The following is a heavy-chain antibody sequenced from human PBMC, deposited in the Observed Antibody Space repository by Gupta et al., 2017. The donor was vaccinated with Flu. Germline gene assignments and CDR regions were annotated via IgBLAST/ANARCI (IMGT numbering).Heavy chain of an antibody. CDR3: AHRPPGYYGDAFDI. CDR1: GFSLRTSGVG. D-gene: IGHD3-16*01. Sequence: QITLKESGPTLVKPTQTLTLTCTFSGFSLRTSGVGVGWIRQPPGKALEWLALIYWDDDKRYSPSLKSRLTITKDTSKNQVVLTMTNMDPVDTATYYCAHRPPGYYGDAFDIWGQGTMVTVSS. V-gene: IGHV2-5*02. CDR2: IYWDDDK. J-gene: IGHJ3*02.